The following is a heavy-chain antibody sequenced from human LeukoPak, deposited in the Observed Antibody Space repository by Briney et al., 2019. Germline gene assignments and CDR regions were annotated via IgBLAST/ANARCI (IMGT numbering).Heavy chain of an antibody. CDR2: IIGSGRDT. CDR3: AKAWAAAGTFAS. D-gene: IGHD6-13*01. J-gene: IGHJ4*02. Sequence: GGSLRLSCAASGFTFSSYAMSWVRQAPGKGLEWVSTIIGSGRDTYYADSVKGRFTISRDTSKNTLYLQMKSLRAEDTTVYYCAKAWAAAGTFASWGQGTLVTVSS. V-gene: IGHV3-23*01. CDR1: GFTFSSYA.